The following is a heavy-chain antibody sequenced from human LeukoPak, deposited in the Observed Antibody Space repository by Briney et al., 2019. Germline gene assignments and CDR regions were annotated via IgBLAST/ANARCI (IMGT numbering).Heavy chain of an antibody. Sequence: SETLSLTCAVSGVSISSSNWWHWVRQPPGKGLEWIGEIYHSGSTNYNPSLKSRVTISVDKSKNQFSLKLSSVTAADTAVYYCAINLGYSGYDNPRGENYWGQGTLVTVSS. D-gene: IGHD5-12*01. CDR1: GVSISSSNW. CDR3: AINLGYSGYDNPRGENY. V-gene: IGHV4-4*02. J-gene: IGHJ4*02. CDR2: IYHSGST.